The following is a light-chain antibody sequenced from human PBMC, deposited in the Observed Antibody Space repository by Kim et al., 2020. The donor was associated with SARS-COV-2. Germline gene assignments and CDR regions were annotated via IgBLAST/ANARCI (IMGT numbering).Light chain of an antibody. CDR2: SNN. J-gene: IGLJ1*01. CDR3: AAWDDSLNAPYV. Sequence: QSVLTQPPSASGTPGQRVTISCSGSRSNIGRNTVNWYQQLPGTAPKLLIYSNNQRPSGVPDRFSGSKSGTSASLAISGLQSEDEADYYCAAWDDSLNAPYVFGTGTKVTVL. V-gene: IGLV1-44*01. CDR1: RSNIGRNT.